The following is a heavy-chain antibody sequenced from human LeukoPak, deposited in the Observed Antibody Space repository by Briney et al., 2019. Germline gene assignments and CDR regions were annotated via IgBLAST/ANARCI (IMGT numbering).Heavy chain of an antibody. Sequence: GASVKVSCKASGYTFTSYAMHWVRQAPGQRLEWMGWINAGNGNTKYSQKFQGRVTITRDTSASTAYMELSSLRSEDTAVYYYARGTTDYYYYGMDVWGQGTTVTVSS. V-gene: IGHV1-3*01. CDR2: INAGNGNT. CDR3: ARGTTDYYYYGMDV. D-gene: IGHD4-11*01. J-gene: IGHJ6*02. CDR1: GYTFTSYA.